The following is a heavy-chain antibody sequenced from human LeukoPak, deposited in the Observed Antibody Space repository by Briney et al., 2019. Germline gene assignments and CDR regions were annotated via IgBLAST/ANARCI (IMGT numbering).Heavy chain of an antibody. J-gene: IGHJ4*02. CDR1: GFAFSSYS. CDR3: ARGVEMATIPGDY. Sequence: GGSLRLSCAASGFAFSSYSMTWVRQAPGKGLEWVSSISSSSSYIYYADSVKGRFTISRDNAKDSLYLQMNSLRAEDTAVYYCARGVEMATIPGDYWGQGTLVTVSS. CDR2: ISSSSSYI. D-gene: IGHD5-24*01. V-gene: IGHV3-21*01.